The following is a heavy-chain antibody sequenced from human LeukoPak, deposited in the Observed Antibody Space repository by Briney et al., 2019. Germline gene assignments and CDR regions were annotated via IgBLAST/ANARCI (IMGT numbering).Heavy chain of an antibody. CDR1: GGSTHGYY. J-gene: IGHJ4*02. V-gene: IGHV4-59*04. Sequence: SETLSLTCTVSGGSTHGYYWSWIRQPPGKGLEWIGNIYYTGSTYYNPSLKSRVTISVDTSKNHFSLKLSSVTAADTAVYYCARRRRSLYDSSGYPLDYWGQGTLVTVSS. CDR2: IYYTGST. CDR3: ARRRRSLYDSSGYPLDY. D-gene: IGHD3-22*01.